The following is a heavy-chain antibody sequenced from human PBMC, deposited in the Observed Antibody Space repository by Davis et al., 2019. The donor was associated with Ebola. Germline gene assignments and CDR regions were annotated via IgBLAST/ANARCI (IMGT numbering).Heavy chain of an antibody. Sequence: PSETLSLTCNVSGGSIRSYYWSWIRQPAGKGLEWIGRIYSSETNKYNPSLRSRVTMAIDTSKNQISLRLNSVTAADTGVYYCAREAAPPTYSSSWSVYFDHWGQGTLVTVSS. CDR2: IYSSETN. CDR1: GGSIRSYY. J-gene: IGHJ4*02. CDR3: AREAAPPTYSSSWSVYFDH. V-gene: IGHV4-4*07. D-gene: IGHD6-13*01.